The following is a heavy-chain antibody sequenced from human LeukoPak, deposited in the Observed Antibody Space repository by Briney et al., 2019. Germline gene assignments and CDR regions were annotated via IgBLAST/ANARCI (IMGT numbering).Heavy chain of an antibody. Sequence: GGSLRLSCAASGFTFSSYAMSWVRQAPGKGLEWVSALTASGGSTYYADSVKGRFTISRGNSKNMLYLQENSLRAEDTAVYYCAKEIWGVPLTLDYWGQGILVTVSS. V-gene: IGHV3-23*01. CDR1: GFTFSSYA. D-gene: IGHD3-10*01. CDR3: AKEIWGVPLTLDY. CDR2: LTASGGST. J-gene: IGHJ4*02.